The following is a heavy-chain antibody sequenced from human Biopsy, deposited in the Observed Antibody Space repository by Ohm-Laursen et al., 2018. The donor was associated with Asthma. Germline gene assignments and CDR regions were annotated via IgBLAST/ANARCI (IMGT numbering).Heavy chain of an antibody. CDR1: GFSFSNLG. Sequence: SLRLSCAASGFSFSNLGMHWVRQAPGKGLEWVAVISFDGSNEDYADSVKGRFTISRDNSKNTLFLEMNSLRPEDTAVYYCARDLRSDNWNPWGMDVWGLGTTVTVAS. D-gene: IGHD1-20*01. J-gene: IGHJ6*02. CDR3: ARDLRSDNWNPWGMDV. V-gene: IGHV3-30*03. CDR2: ISFDGSNE.